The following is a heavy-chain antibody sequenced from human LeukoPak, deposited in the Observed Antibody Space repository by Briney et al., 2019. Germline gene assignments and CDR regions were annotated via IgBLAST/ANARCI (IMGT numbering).Heavy chain of an antibody. CDR1: GFTVSSSY. CDR2: ISSAGTT. Sequence: PGGSLRLSCAASGFTVSSSYMSWVRQAPGKGLEWVSIISSAGTTYYADSVKGRFTISRDNSKNTVYLQVNSLRDEDTAVYYCARDLEAANTYYFDYWGQGTMVIVSS. D-gene: IGHD6-13*01. V-gene: IGHV3-66*01. J-gene: IGHJ4*02. CDR3: ARDLEAANTYYFDY.